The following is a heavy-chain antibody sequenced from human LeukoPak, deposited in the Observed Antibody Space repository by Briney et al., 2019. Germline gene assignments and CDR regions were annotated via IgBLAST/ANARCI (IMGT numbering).Heavy chain of an antibody. CDR3: AKDRVAGEYFFDY. D-gene: IGHD6-19*01. CDR1: GFTFSSSA. Sequence: GGSLRLSCAGSGFTFSSSAMNWVRQAPGKGLERVSTISGGATSANYADSVKGRFTISRDNSKNTLYLQMNSLRAEDTAVYYCAKDRVAGEYFFDYWGQGTLVTVSS. J-gene: IGHJ4*02. V-gene: IGHV3-23*01. CDR2: ISGGATSA.